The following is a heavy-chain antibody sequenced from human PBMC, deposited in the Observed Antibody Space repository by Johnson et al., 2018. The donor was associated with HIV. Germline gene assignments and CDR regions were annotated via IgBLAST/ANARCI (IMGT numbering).Heavy chain of an antibody. D-gene: IGHD6-19*01. CDR1: AFTSSSYS. V-gene: IGHV3-30-3*01. CDR3: ARGGVGAVAGIDWG. Sequence: VQLVESGGGVVQPGRSLRLSCAASAFTSSSYSMHWVRQAPGKGLECVAVISYGGNHKYYADSVKGRFTISRDNSKNTLYLQMNSLRAEDTAVYYCARGGVGAVAGIDWGWGQGTMVTVSS. J-gene: IGHJ3*01. CDR2: ISYGGNHK.